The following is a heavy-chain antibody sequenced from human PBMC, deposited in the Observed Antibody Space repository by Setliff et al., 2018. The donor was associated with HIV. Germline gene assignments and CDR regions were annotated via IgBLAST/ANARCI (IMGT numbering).Heavy chain of an antibody. Sequence: SETLSLTCILSGGSINNSDCNWAWIRQSPGMGLEWIASANYIGSTYYSSLKSRAAISVDTSKNRFSLRLTSLSAEDTALYYCARGTLRGGWFDYWGQGNLVTVSS. CDR3: ARGTLRGGWFDY. CDR2: ANYIGST. J-gene: IGHJ4*02. CDR1: GGSINNSDCN. V-gene: IGHV4-39*07. D-gene: IGHD3-10*01.